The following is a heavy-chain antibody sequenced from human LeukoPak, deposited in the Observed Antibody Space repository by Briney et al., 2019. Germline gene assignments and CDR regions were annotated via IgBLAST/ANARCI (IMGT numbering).Heavy chain of an antibody. V-gene: IGHV3-23*01. Sequence: GGSLRLSCEASGFTFGSHAMYWVRQAPGKGLEWVAGIFGSGGSPHYADPVKGRFTISRDYSRNTVYLQINSLRAEDTAVYYCGKTTVGYSSGQKPAWPVDYWGQGTLATVSS. D-gene: IGHD5-18*01. CDR3: GKTTVGYSSGQKPAWPVDY. CDR2: IFGSGGSP. J-gene: IGHJ4*02. CDR1: GFTFGSHA.